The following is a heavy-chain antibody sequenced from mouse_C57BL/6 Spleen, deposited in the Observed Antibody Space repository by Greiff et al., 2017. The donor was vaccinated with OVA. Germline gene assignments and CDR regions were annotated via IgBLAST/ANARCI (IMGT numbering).Heavy chain of an antibody. V-gene: IGHV3-6*01. CDR2: ISYDGSN. CDR1: GYSITSGYY. J-gene: IGHJ3*01. Sequence: EVQLQQSGPGLVKPSQSLSLTCSVTGYSITSGYYWNWIRQFPGNKLEWMGYISYDGSNNYNPSLKNRISITRDTSKNQFFLKLNSVTTEDTATYYCANLLLGFAYWGQGTLVTVSA. D-gene: IGHD2-1*01. CDR3: ANLLLGFAY.